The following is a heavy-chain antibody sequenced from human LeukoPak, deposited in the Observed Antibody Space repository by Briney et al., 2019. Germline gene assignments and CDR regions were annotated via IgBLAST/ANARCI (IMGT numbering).Heavy chain of an antibody. CDR1: GFAFGNYW. CDR3: AKDRLLNCRGDCYIFDY. CDR2: IKPDGSEQ. J-gene: IGHJ4*02. D-gene: IGHD2-21*02. Sequence: GGSLRLSCAASGFAFGNYWMTWVRQAPGKGLEWVANIKPDGSEQYYVDSVKGRFTISRDNSKNTLYLQVNGLRTEDTAVYYCAKDRLLNCRGDCYIFDYWGQGTVVTVSS. V-gene: IGHV3-7*03.